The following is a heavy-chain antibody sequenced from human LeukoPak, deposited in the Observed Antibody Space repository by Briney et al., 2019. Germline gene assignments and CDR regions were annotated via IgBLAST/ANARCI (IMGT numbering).Heavy chain of an antibody. CDR2: IKQDGSEK. Sequence: PGGSLRLSCAASGFTFSSYWMSWVRQAPGKGLEWVANIKQDGSEKYYVDSVKGRFTISRDNAKNSLYLQMNNLRAEDTAVYYCARVRDSSSWGPNWFDPWGQGTLVTVSS. CDR1: GFTFSSYW. V-gene: IGHV3-7*03. J-gene: IGHJ5*02. D-gene: IGHD6-13*01. CDR3: ARVRDSSSWGPNWFDP.